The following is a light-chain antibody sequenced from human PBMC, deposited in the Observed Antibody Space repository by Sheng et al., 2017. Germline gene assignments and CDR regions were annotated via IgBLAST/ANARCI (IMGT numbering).Light chain of an antibody. CDR3: QQYNNWPPVT. CDR1: QSVSSN. V-gene: IGKV3-15*01. CDR2: GAS. Sequence: ETVLTQSPGTLSLSPGERATLSCRASQSVSSNVAWYQQKPGLAPRLLMYGASTRATGIPARFSGSGSGTEFTLTISSLQSEDFAVYYCQQYNNWPPVTFGPGTKVDIK. J-gene: IGKJ3*01.